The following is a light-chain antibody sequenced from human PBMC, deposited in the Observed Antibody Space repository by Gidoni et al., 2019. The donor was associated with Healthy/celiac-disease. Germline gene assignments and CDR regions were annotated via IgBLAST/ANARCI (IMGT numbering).Light chain of an antibody. Sequence: QSALPQPRSVSGSPGQSVTISCTGTSSDVGGYNYVSWYQQHPGKAPKLMIYDVSKRPSGVPDRFSGSKSGNTASLTISGRQAEDEADYYCCSYAGSYTSWVFGGGTKLTVL. J-gene: IGLJ2*01. CDR3: CSYAGSYTSWV. CDR1: SSDVGGYNY. V-gene: IGLV2-11*01. CDR2: DVS.